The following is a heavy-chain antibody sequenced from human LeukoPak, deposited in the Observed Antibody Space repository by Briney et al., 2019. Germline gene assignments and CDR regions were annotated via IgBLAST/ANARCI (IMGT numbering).Heavy chain of an antibody. CDR1: GFTFISYT. V-gene: IGHV3-21*01. J-gene: IGHJ4*02. Sequence: PGGSLRLSCATSGFTFISYTMNWGRQAPGGGLEWVSSISSTGGYIFYAESVKGRFTISRDNAKNSLYLQMNSLRTDDTAVYYCARDVPYSGYWGQGTLVTVSS. CDR3: ARDVPYSGY. CDR2: ISSTGGYI. D-gene: IGHD2-21*01.